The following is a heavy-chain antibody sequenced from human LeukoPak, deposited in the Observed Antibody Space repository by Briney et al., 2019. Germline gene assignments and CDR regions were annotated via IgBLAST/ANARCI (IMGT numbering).Heavy chain of an antibody. Sequence: GGSLRLSCPASGFTFGDYAMSWVSQAPGKGLEWVAFIRSKAYGRTTEYAASVKDRFTISRDDSKSIAYLQMNSLKTEDTAVYYCTRDLCSSTSCYAPFDYWGQGTLVTVSS. D-gene: IGHD2-2*01. J-gene: IGHJ4*02. CDR1: GFTFGDYA. CDR2: IRSKAYGRTT. CDR3: TRDLCSSTSCYAPFDY. V-gene: IGHV3-49*04.